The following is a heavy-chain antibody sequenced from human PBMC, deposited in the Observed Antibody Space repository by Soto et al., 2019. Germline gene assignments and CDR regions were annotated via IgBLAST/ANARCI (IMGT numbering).Heavy chain of an antibody. V-gene: IGHV3-7*01. Sequence: EVQLVESGGGLVQPGGSLRLSCAASGFTFNDYWMSWVRQAPGKGLEWVATIKQDGSEEYYVHSVKGRFTISRDNAENSLDLQMNSLGAEDTAVYYCARYPNPYDSSAYYYYWVQGTLVTVSS. J-gene: IGHJ4*02. CDR3: ARYPNPYDSSAYYYY. CDR1: GFTFNDYW. D-gene: IGHD3-22*01. CDR2: IKQDGSEE.